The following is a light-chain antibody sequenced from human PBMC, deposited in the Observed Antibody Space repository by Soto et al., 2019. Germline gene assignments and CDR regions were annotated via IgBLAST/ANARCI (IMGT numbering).Light chain of an antibody. J-gene: IGKJ1*01. V-gene: IGKV1-39*01. CDR2: AAS. CDR3: QQSYSTLTWT. Sequence: DIQMTQSPSSLSASVGDRFTVTFRVSQSISSYLNWYQQKPGKAPKLLIYAASSLQSGVPSRFSGSGSGTDFTLTISSLQPEDFATYYCQQSYSTLTWTFGQGTKVDIK. CDR1: QSISSY.